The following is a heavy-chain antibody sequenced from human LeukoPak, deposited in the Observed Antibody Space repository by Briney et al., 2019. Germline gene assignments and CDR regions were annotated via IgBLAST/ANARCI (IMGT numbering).Heavy chain of an antibody. D-gene: IGHD3-3*01. J-gene: IGHJ4*02. CDR3: ARDQYDTWSRRGNFDS. V-gene: IGHV3-7*03. CDR1: EFTFNNAW. Sequence: GGSLRLSCAASEFTFNNAWMSWVRQAPGKGLEWVANIKLDGSEKNYVDSVKGRFTISRDNTKNSLYLQMNSLRVEDTAVFYCARDQYDTWSRRGNFDSWGQGTLVIVSS. CDR2: IKLDGSEK.